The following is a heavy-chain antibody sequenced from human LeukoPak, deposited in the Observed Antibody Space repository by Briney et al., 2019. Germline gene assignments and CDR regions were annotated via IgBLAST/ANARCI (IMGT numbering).Heavy chain of an antibody. CDR3: ARGFYCSGGSCYSLYGMDV. D-gene: IGHD2-15*01. Sequence: GGSLRLSCAASGFTVSSNYMSWVRQAPGKGLEWVSVLYSGGSTYYADSVKGRFTISRHNSKNTLYLQRNSLRAEDTAVYYCARGFYCSGGSCYSLYGMDVWGQGTTVTVSS. V-gene: IGHV3-53*01. J-gene: IGHJ6*02. CDR1: GFTVSSNY. CDR2: LYSGGST.